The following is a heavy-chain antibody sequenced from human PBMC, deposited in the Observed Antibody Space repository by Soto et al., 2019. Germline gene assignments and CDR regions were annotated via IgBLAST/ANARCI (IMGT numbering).Heavy chain of an antibody. D-gene: IGHD3-10*01. V-gene: IGHV3-23*01. CDR1: GFTFSSYA. CDR3: AKDWLAVRGEPPTD. CDR2: ISGSGGST. Sequence: EVQLLESGGGLVQPGGSLRLSCAASGFTFSSYAMSWVRQAPGKGLEWVSAISGSGGSTYYADSVKGRFTISRDNSKNTLYLRMNSRRAEDTAVYYCAKDWLAVRGEPPTDWGQGTLVTVSS. J-gene: IGHJ4*02.